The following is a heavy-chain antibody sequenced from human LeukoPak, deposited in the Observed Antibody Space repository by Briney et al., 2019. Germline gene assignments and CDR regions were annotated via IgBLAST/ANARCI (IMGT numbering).Heavy chain of an antibody. CDR3: ASSNYDLYYYYYMDV. V-gene: IGHV1-69*05. J-gene: IGHJ6*03. Sequence: SVKVSCKASGGTFSSYAISWVRQAPGQGLEWMGGIIPIFGTANYAQKFQGRVTITTDESTSTAYMELSSLRSEDTAVYYCASSNYDLYYYYYMDVWGKGTTVTVSS. D-gene: IGHD4-11*01. CDR2: IIPIFGTA. CDR1: GGTFSSYA.